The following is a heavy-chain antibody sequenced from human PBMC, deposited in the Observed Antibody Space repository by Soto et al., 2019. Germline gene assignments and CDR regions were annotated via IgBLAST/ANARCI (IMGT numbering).Heavy chain of an antibody. CDR2: MNPNSGNT. CDR3: ARERTVAGNDY. J-gene: IGHJ4*02. CDR1: VFTLTSNN. Sequence: SVQVSCTASVFTLTSNNINWSRQATGQGLEWMGWMNPNSGNTGYAQKFQGRVTMTRNTSISTAYMELSSLRSEDTAVYYCARERTVAGNDYWGQGTLVTVS. V-gene: IGHV1-8*01. D-gene: IGHD6-19*01.